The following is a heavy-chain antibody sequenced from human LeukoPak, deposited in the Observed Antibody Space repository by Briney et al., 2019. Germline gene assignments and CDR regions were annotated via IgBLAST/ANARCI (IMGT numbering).Heavy chain of an antibody. J-gene: IGHJ4*02. Sequence: GGSLRLSCAASGFTFSSYGMHWVRQAPGKGLEWVALIWYGGSNKYYADSVKGRFTISRDNSKNTLYLQMNSLRAEDTAVYYCAKADCGGDCSMFDYWGQGTLVTVSS. D-gene: IGHD2-21*01. CDR2: IWYGGSNK. CDR1: GFTFSSYG. V-gene: IGHV3-30*02. CDR3: AKADCGGDCSMFDY.